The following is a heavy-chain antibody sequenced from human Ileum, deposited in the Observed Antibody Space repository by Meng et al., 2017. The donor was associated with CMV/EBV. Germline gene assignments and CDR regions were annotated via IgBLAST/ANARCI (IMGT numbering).Heavy chain of an antibody. D-gene: IGHD3-16*01. Sequence: QLELQESRPGLVKPSETLSLTCTVSGDSITSFYWSWSRQPAGKALEWIGRIYHGGSTNYNPSLKSRVTLSVDTSKNQFSMRLTSVTAADTAVYYCARGPGGFGDFNFDYWGQGTLVTVSS. CDR1: GDSITSFY. V-gene: IGHV4-4*07. CDR3: ARGPGGFGDFNFDY. CDR2: IYHGGST. J-gene: IGHJ4*02.